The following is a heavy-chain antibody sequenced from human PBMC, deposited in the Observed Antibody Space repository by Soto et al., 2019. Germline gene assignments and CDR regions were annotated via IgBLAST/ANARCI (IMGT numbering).Heavy chain of an antibody. Sequence: ASVKVSCKASGGTFSSYAISWVRQAPGQGLEWMGGTIPIFGTANYAQKFQGRVTITADESTSTTYMELSSLKSEDTALYYCARVGPDFWSGYKAFDPWGQGTLVTVSS. V-gene: IGHV1-69*13. CDR2: TIPIFGTA. J-gene: IGHJ5*02. D-gene: IGHD3-3*01. CDR1: GGTFSSYA. CDR3: ARVGPDFWSGYKAFDP.